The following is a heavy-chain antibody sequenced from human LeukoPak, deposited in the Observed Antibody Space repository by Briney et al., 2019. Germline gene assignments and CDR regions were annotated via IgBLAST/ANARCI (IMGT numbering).Heavy chain of an antibody. CDR2: IKQDGTEK. V-gene: IGHV3-7*05. CDR3: ARAQDCRGETCHFDY. D-gene: IGHD2-15*01. J-gene: IGHJ4*02. CDR1: GFTFSSKW. Sequence: GGSLRLSCAASGFTFSSKWMSWVRQAPGKGLEWVANIKQDGTEKYYADSAKGRFTISRDSAKNSLYLQMNSLRAEDTAVYSCARAQDCRGETCHFDYWGQGTLVTVSS.